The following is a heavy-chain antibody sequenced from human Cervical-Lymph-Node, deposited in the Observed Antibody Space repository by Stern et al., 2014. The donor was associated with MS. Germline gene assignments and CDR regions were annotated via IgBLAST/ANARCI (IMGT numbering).Heavy chain of an antibody. D-gene: IGHD2-15*01. J-gene: IGHJ1*01. Sequence: EVQLVESGGGLVQPGGSLRLSCAASGFTFSSYAMSWVRQAPGKGLEWVSAISGSGGSTDYADSVKCRFTISRDNSKTTLYLQMTSLRAEDTAVYYCAKDPVYCSGGRCYPEYFQHWGQGTLVTVSS. CDR2: ISGSGGST. CDR1: GFTFSSYA. CDR3: AKDPVYCSGGRCYPEYFQH. V-gene: IGHV3-23*04.